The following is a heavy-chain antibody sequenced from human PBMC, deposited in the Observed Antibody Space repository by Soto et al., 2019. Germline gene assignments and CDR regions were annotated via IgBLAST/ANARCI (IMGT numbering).Heavy chain of an antibody. J-gene: IGHJ1*01. CDR2: ISAYNGNT. D-gene: IGHD3-3*01. V-gene: IGHV1-18*01. Sequence: QVQLVQSGAEVKKPGASVKVSCKASGYTFTSYGISWVRQAPGQGLEWMGWISAYNGNTNYAQKLQGRVTMTTDTXTXXAYMELRSLRSDDTAVYYCARGDLRFLENNEYFQHWGQGTLVTVSS. CDR3: ARGDLRFLENNEYFQH. CDR1: GYTFTSYG.